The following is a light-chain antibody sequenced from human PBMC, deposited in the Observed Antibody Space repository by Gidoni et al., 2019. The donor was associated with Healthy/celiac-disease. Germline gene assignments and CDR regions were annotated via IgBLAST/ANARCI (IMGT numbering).Light chain of an antibody. J-gene: IGKJ1*01. CDR2: DAS. CDR1: QSISSW. CDR3: QQYNSYSQT. Sequence: DIQMTQSPSTLSASVGDRVTITCRASQSISSWLAWYQQKPGKAPKLLIYDASSLESGVPSRFSGSGSGTEFTLTISSLQPDDFATYYCQQYNSYSQTFGQXTKVDIK. V-gene: IGKV1-5*01.